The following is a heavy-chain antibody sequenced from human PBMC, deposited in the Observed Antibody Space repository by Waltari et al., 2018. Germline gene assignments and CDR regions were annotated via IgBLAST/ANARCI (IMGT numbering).Heavy chain of an antibody. Sequence: QVRLVASGGGLVKPGGSLRLSCAASGFTFRDYYMTWIRPSPGKGLEWISYITGSGTTISYADSVKGRFTISRDNAENSLYLQLNSLRAEDTAVYYCAREYFYRFDYWGQGTLVTVSS. J-gene: IGHJ4*02. CDR2: ITGSGTTI. CDR1: GFTFRDYY. V-gene: IGHV3-11*04. D-gene: IGHD3-10*01. CDR3: AREYFYRFDY.